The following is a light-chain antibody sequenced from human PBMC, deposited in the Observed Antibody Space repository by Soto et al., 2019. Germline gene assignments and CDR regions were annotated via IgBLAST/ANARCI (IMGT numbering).Light chain of an antibody. CDR3: CSYAGSSTFYV. V-gene: IGLV2-23*01. CDR1: SSDVGSYNL. CDR2: EGS. Sequence: QSPLTQPASVSGSPGQSITTSCTGTSSDVGSYNLVSWYQQHPGKAPKLMIYEGSKRPSGVSNRFSGSKSGNTASLTISGLQAEDEADYYCCSYAGSSTFYVFGSGTKLTVL. J-gene: IGLJ1*01.